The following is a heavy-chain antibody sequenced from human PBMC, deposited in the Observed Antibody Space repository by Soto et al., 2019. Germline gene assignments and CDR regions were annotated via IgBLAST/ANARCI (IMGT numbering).Heavy chain of an antibody. CDR2: ISGSGGST. CDR3: AKDEMAAWYYYDSSGYRSLRWVNY. J-gene: IGHJ4*02. V-gene: IGHV3-23*01. Sequence: PGGSLRLSCAASGFTFSSYAMSWVRQAPGKGLEWVSAISGSGGSTYYADSVKGRFTISRDNSKNTLYLQMNSLRAEDTAVYYCAKDEMAAWYYYDSSGYRSLRWVNYWGQGTLVTVSS. D-gene: IGHD3-22*01. CDR1: GFTFSSYA.